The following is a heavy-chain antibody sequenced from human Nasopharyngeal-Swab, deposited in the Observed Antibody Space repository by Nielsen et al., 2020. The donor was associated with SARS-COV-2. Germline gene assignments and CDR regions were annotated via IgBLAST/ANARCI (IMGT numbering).Heavy chain of an antibody. CDR3: AKDHKMDSGGGVGYMDV. V-gene: IGHV3-30*02. CDR2: IRYDGFNQ. CDR1: EFPFSSYS. J-gene: IGHJ6*03. Sequence: GGSLRLSCTASEFPFSSYSMHWVRQAPGEGLEWVAFIRYDGFNQHYVDSVKGRFTISRDSFKNTLYLQLNSLRAEDTAVYYCAKDHKMDSGGGVGYMDVWGKGTTVTVSS. D-gene: IGHD3-16*01.